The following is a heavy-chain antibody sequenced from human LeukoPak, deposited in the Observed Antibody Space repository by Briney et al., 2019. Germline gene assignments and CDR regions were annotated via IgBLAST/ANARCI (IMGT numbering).Heavy chain of an antibody. CDR1: GFTFSNYN. CDR2: ISSTSTYI. Sequence: GGSLRLSCAASGFTFSNYNMNWVRQAPGEGLEWVSSISSTSTYIYYADSVKGRFTISRDNAKNSQYLKMNSLRAEDTAVYYCARGISSSGWLVDYWGLGTLVTVSS. V-gene: IGHV3-21*01. J-gene: IGHJ4*02. CDR3: ARGISSSGWLVDY. D-gene: IGHD6-19*01.